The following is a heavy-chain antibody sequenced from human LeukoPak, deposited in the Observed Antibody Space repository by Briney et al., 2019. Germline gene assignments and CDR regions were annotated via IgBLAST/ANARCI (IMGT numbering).Heavy chain of an antibody. CDR2: IYYSGST. V-gene: IGHV4-39*07. CDR3: ARRVYARGWLVTKDLDY. J-gene: IGHJ4*02. D-gene: IGHD6-19*01. Sequence: SETLSLTCTVSGGSISSSSYYWGWIRQPPGKGLEWIGSIYYSGSTYYNPSLKSRVTISVDTSKNQFSLKLSSVSAADTAVYYCARRVYARGWLVTKDLDYWGQGTLVTVSS. CDR1: GGSISSSSYY.